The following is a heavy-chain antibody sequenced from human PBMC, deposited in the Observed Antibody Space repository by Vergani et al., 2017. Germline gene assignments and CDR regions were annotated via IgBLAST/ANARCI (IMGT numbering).Heavy chain of an antibody. J-gene: IGHJ4*02. D-gene: IGHD3-9*01. CDR1: GFTFSSYA. V-gene: IGHV3-23*04. CDR3: AKDSTGLGDILTGPFDY. CDR2: ISGSGGST. Sequence: VQLVESGGGIVQPGTSLRLSCVASGFTFSSYAMSWVRQAPGKGLEWVSAISGSGGSTYYADSVKGRFTISRDNSKNTLYLQMNSLRAEDTAVYYCAKDSTGLGDILTGPFDYWGQGTLVTVSS.